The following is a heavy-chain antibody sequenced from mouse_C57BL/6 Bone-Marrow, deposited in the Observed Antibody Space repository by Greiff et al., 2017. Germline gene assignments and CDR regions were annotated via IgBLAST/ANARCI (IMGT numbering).Heavy chain of an antibody. CDR3: ARDGYYVFAY. CDR2: ISYDGSN. V-gene: IGHV3-6*01. J-gene: IGHJ3*01. CDR1: GYSITSGYY. D-gene: IGHD2-3*01. Sequence: EVKLMESGPGLVKPSQSLSLTCPVTGYSITSGYYWNWIRQFPGNKLEWMGYISYDGSNNYNPSLKNRISITRDTSKNQFFLKLNSVTTEDTATYYCARDGYYVFAYWGQGTLVTVSA.